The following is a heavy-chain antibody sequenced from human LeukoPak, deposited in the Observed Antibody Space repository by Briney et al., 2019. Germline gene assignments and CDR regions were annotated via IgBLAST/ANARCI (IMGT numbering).Heavy chain of an antibody. Sequence: PGGSLRLSCGASGFTFYDYGMSWVRQAPGKGLEWVSGINWNGGSIAYADSVKGRFTITRDNAKNSLYLQMNSLRADDTALYYCARGYCSGGSCWYFDYWGQGTLVTVSS. D-gene: IGHD2-15*01. J-gene: IGHJ4*02. V-gene: IGHV3-20*04. CDR2: INWNGGSI. CDR3: ARGYCSGGSCWYFDY. CDR1: GFTFYDYG.